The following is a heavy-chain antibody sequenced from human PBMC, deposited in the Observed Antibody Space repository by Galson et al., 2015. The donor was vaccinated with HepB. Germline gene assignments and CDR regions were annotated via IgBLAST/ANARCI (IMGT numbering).Heavy chain of an antibody. Sequence: SLRLSCAASGFTFGDYYMSWIRQAPGKGLEWLSYISGGSTHTNYADSVEGRFTISRDNGRNSLYLQMNSLRAEDTAVYYCARDSCNSTSCYDYWGPGTLVTVSS. J-gene: IGHJ4*02. D-gene: IGHD2-2*01. CDR3: ARDSCNSTSCYDY. CDR2: ISGGSTHT. CDR1: GFTFGDYY. V-gene: IGHV3-11*05.